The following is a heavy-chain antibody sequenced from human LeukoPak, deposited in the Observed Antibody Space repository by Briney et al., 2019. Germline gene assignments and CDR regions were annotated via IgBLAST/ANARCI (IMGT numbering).Heavy chain of an antibody. CDR1: GGSFSGSF. D-gene: IGHD3-10*01. J-gene: IGHJ3*02. CDR2: INHSGST. CDR3: ARHLWRGGTTDSFDI. V-gene: IGHV4-34*01. Sequence: SETLSLTCAVYGGSFSGSFWSWIRQPPGKGLEWIGEINHSGSTNYNPSLKSRVTISVDTSKNQFSLKLSPVTAADTAVYYCARHLWRGGTTDSFDIWGQGTMVSVSS.